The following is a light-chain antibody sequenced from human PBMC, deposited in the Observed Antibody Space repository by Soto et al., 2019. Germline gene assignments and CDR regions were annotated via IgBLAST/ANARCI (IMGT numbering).Light chain of an antibody. J-gene: IGKJ1*01. V-gene: IGKV3-20*01. CDR1: QSVSSSY. CDR3: QQYGRSPWT. CDR2: GAS. Sequence: EIVLTQSPCTLSFSPWERATLSCMASQSVSSSYLAWYQQKPGQAPRPLIYGASSRAIGIPDRFSGSGSGTDFTLTISRLEPEDFAVYYCQQYGRSPWTLGKGTKVDIK.